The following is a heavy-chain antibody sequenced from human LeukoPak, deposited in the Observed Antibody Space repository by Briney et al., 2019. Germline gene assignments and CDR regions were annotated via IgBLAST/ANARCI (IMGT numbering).Heavy chain of an antibody. J-gene: IGHJ4*02. Sequence: GESLRLSCAASGFTFSSYAMSWVRQAPGKGLEWVSGISTSGGSSSYADSVKGRFTISRDNPRNTLYMQMNSLRAEDTALYYCAIMHPYYDGSGYWVQWGQGALVTVSP. D-gene: IGHD3-22*01. CDR2: ISTSGGSS. V-gene: IGHV3-23*01. CDR3: AIMHPYYDGSGYWVQ. CDR1: GFTFSSYA.